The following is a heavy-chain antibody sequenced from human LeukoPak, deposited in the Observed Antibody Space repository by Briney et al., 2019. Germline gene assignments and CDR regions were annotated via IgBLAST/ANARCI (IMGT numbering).Heavy chain of an antibody. V-gene: IGHV3-23*01. CDR3: ARGKEVDFYD. J-gene: IGHJ4*02. Sequence: PGGSLRLSCAASGFTFSIYDMNWVRQAPGKGLEWVSVIRGSGGSTYYADSVKGRFTISRDDSKNTLYLQMNSLRAEDTALYYCARGKEVDFYDWGQGTLVTVSS. CDR2: IRGSGGST. CDR1: GFTFSIYD. D-gene: IGHD2/OR15-2a*01.